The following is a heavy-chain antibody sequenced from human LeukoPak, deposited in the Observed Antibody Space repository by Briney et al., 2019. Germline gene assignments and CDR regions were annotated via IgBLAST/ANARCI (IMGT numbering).Heavy chain of an antibody. D-gene: IGHD3-10*02. CDR1: GYTFTTYY. CDR2: INPSGGST. Sequence: ASVKVSCKASGYTFTTYYMHWVRQAPGQGLEWMGIINPSGGSTTYAQKFQGRVTMTRDKSTSTVYMELSSLRSDDTAVYYCARDPVRGVINWFDPWGQGTLVTVSS. J-gene: IGHJ5*02. V-gene: IGHV1-46*01. CDR3: ARDPVRGVINWFDP.